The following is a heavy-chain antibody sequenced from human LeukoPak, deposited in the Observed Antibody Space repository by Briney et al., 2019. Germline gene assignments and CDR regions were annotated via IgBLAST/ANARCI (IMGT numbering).Heavy chain of an antibody. CDR1: GSTCTTSA. CDR3: AAVPNANAWYWDDAFDI. V-gene: IGHV1-58*01. D-gene: IGHD2-8*02. Sequence: ASVKVSCKASGSTCTTSAVQWVRQARGQRLEWIGRIVVGSGNTDHAQKFQGRLTITRDISTSTAYMELSSLTSDDTAVYYCAAVPNANAWYWDDAFDIWGQGTMVTVSS. J-gene: IGHJ3*02. CDR2: IVVGSGNT.